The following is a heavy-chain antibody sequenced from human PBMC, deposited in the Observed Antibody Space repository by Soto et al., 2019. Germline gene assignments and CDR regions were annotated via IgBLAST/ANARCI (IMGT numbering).Heavy chain of an antibody. D-gene: IGHD3-22*01. CDR2: IYKSVNT. CDR1: GGAIRSYY. Sequence: SETLSLTCTVSGGAIRSYYWSWIRQPPGEGLEYIGYIYKSVNTNYNPSLKSRVTISVDTSKNQFSLKLSSVTAADTAVYYCAGFDNSGDPLYWHIDLWGRGTLVTVSS. J-gene: IGHJ2*01. CDR3: AGFDNSGDPLYWHIDL. V-gene: IGHV4-59*01.